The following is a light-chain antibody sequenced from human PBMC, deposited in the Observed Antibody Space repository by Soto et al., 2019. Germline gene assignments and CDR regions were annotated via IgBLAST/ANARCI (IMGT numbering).Light chain of an antibody. Sequence: EIVLTQSPGTLSLSPGERVTLSCRASRGVSSNYLAWYQQKPGQAPRLLIYGASSRATGIPDRFSGSGSATDSTLTISRLEPEDFGMYYCQQYGNSPWTFGQGTKVEIK. CDR2: GAS. CDR1: RGVSSNY. CDR3: QQYGNSPWT. J-gene: IGKJ1*01. V-gene: IGKV3-20*01.